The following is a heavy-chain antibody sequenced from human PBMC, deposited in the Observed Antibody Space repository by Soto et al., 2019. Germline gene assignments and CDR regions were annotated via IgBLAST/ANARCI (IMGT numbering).Heavy chain of an antibody. CDR1: GGSISSGGYS. D-gene: IGHD4-4*01. CDR2: IYHSGST. V-gene: IGHV4-30-2*01. Sequence: QLQLQESGSGLVKPSQTLSLTCAVSGGSISSGGYSWSWIRQPPGKGLEWIGYIYHSGSTYYNPSLQGRVPISVDRTKNQFCLKPSSVTAADTAVYYCARGMTTVTTLDYLGQGTLVTVSS. J-gene: IGHJ4*02. CDR3: ARGMTTVTTLDY.